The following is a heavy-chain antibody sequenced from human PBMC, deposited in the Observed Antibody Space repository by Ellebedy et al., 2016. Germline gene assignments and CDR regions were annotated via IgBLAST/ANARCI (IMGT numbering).Heavy chain of an antibody. CDR3: AKGSRWLCDY. CDR1: GSTFSTFW. Sequence: GGSLRLSCAASGSTFSTFWMTWFRQAPGKGLEWVASIKQDGSQKDYVDSVKGRFTISRDNARNSLYLQMNSLRAEDTAMYYCAKGSRWLCDYWGQGILVTVSS. CDR2: IKQDGSQK. D-gene: IGHD2-21*01. V-gene: IGHV3-7*03. J-gene: IGHJ4*02.